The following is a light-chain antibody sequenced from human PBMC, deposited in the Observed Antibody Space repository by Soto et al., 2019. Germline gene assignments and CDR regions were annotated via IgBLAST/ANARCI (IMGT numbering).Light chain of an antibody. CDR3: QVYGPSPPIT. Sequence: ENVLTQSPGTLPLSPGERAALSCRAIQIVYGRQLAWYQHKPGQAPRLLMYGVSSRATGIPDRFTGSGSGADFTLTISRLEPEDFAVYYCQVYGPSPPITFGQGTRLEIK. CDR1: QIVYGRQ. V-gene: IGKV3-20*01. CDR2: GVS. J-gene: IGKJ5*01.